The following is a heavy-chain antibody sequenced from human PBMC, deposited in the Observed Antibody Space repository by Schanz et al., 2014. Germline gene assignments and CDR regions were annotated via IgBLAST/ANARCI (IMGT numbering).Heavy chain of an antibody. J-gene: IGHJ3*02. D-gene: IGHD6-6*01. Sequence: QVPLVQSGAEVTKPGSSVKVSCKASGGTFSSYAISWVRQAPGQGLEWMGRIISIFGIAHYAQKFQGRVTITADKSXXXXXMELSSLIXXDXXXXXXASHGVSNSASFDAFDIWGQGTMVTVSS. CDR2: IISIFGIA. CDR3: ASHGVSNSASFDAFDI. CDR1: GGTFSSYA. V-gene: IGHV1-69*04.